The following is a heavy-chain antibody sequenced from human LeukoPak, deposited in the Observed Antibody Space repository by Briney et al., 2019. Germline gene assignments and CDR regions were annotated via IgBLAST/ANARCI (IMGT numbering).Heavy chain of an antibody. Sequence: GGSLRLSCAASGFTFSSYAMSWVRQAPGKGLEWVSAISGSGGSTYYADSVKGRFTISRDNSKNTLYLQMNSLRAEDTAVYYCARDVDSSGWYSVYWGQGTLVTVSS. J-gene: IGHJ4*02. D-gene: IGHD6-19*01. CDR1: GFTFSSYA. CDR3: ARDVDSSGWYSVY. V-gene: IGHV3-23*01. CDR2: ISGSGGST.